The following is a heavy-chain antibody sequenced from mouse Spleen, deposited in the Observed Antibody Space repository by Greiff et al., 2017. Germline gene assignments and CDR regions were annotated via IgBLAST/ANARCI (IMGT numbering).Heavy chain of an antibody. CDR3: ARDTGAMDY. Sequence: EVKLVESGGGLVQPGGSLRLSCATSGFTSPDYYMSWVRQPPGKALEWLGFIRNKANGYTTEYSASVKGRFTISRDNSQSILYLQMNTLRAEDSATYYCARDTGAMDYWGQGTSVTVSS. J-gene: IGHJ4*01. CDR1: GFTSPDYY. CDR2: IRNKANGYTT. V-gene: IGHV7-3*02.